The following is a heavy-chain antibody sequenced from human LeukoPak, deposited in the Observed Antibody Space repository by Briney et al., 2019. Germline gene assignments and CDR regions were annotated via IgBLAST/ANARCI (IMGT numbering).Heavy chain of an antibody. D-gene: IGHD6-13*01. CDR1: GGSISSGDDY. Sequence: SQTLSLTCTVSGGSISSGDDYWSWIRQPPGKGLEWIRYIYYSGSTYYNPSLKSRVTISVDTSKNQFSLKLSSVTAADTAVYYCARDPIAAADPADYWGQGTLVTVSS. V-gene: IGHV4-30-4*08. J-gene: IGHJ4*02. CDR2: IYYSGST. CDR3: ARDPIAAADPADY.